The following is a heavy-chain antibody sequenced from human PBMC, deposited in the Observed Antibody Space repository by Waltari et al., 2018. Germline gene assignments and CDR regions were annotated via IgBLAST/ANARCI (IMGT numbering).Heavy chain of an antibody. J-gene: IGHJ4*02. D-gene: IGHD6-6*01. CDR2: ISGRSFTT. Sequence: DVQLLQSGGGLVQPGGSLRLSCTVSGFTLGCDAMTWFRQPPGKGLEWVSTISGRSFTTYYADSVKGRFTVSRDDSRHTLFLQMNSLRAEDTAVYYCARSYDTSSPFDYWGQGTLVTVS. CDR3: ARSYDTSSPFDY. CDR1: GFTLGCDA. V-gene: IGHV3-23*01.